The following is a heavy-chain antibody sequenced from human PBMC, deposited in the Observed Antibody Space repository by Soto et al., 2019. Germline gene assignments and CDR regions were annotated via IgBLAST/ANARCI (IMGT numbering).Heavy chain of an antibody. D-gene: IGHD6-13*01. CDR1: GGSFSGYY. V-gene: IGHV4-34*01. J-gene: IGHJ4*02. CDR3: ARGSNSSWSLDY. CDR2: INHSGST. Sequence: SETLSLTCAVYGGSFSGYYWSWIRQPPGMGLEWIGEINHSGSTNYNPSLKSRVTISVDTSKNQFSLKLSSVTAADTAVYYCARGSNSSWSLDYWGQGTLVTVSS.